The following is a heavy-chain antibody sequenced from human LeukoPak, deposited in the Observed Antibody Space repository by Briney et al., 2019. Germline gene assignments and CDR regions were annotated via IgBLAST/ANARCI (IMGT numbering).Heavy chain of an antibody. V-gene: IGHV3-21*01. D-gene: IGHD6-13*01. J-gene: IGHJ3*02. CDR3: ARDSNSSSWYRVSDAFDI. CDR2: ISNIICYI. CDR1: GFTFSRYS. Sequence: PGGSLRLSCAACGFTFSRYSMKWVREARGKGLEWGSYISNIICYIYFADSVQGRFTISSDNANNSLHLQMNSLTAEDTAVYFCARDSNSSSWYRVSDAFDIWGQDTMVTVSS.